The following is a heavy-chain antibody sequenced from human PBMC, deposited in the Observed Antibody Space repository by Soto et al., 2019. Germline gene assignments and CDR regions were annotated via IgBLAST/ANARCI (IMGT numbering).Heavy chain of an antibody. V-gene: IGHV4-31*03. J-gene: IGHJ4*02. CDR1: GGSISSDGYY. CDR2: IFYSGTI. CDR3: TREGRINKSDLDY. Sequence: PSETLSLTCNVSGGSISSDGYYWSWIRQHPGKGLEWIGYIFYSGTIYYNPSLESRVTISVDSSKNQFSLKLTSVTAADTAVYYCTREGRINKSDLDYWGQGTLVTVSS.